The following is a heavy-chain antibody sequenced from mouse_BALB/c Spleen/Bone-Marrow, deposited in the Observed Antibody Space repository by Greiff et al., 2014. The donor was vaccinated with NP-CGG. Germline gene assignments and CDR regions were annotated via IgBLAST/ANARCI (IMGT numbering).Heavy chain of an antibody. V-gene: IGHV2-9*02. CDR3: AREGDYYGSSDY. J-gene: IGHJ2*01. CDR1: GFSLTSYG. D-gene: IGHD1-1*01. CDR2: IWAGGST. Sequence: QVPLKESGPGLVAPSQSLSITCTVSGFSLTSYGVHWVRQPPGKGLEWLGVIWAGGSTNYNSALMSRLSISKDNSKSQVFLKMNSLQTDDTAMYYCAREGDYYGSSDYWGQGTTLTVSS.